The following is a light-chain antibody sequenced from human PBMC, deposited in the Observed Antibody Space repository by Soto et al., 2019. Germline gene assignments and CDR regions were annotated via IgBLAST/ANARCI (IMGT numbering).Light chain of an antibody. J-gene: IGKJ3*01. V-gene: IGKV3-11*01. CDR2: DAS. CDR3: HHRINCRFT. CDR1: QSVTDS. Sequence: ELVLTQSPATLSLSPGDRATLSCRASQSVTDSLAWFQQRPGQSPRLVIFDASNRATGIPPRFSGSGSGTDFTLTISSLEPEDFAVYYCHHRINCRFTFGTGTKVDIK.